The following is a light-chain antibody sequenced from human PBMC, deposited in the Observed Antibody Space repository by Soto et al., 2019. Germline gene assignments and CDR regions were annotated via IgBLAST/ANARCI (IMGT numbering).Light chain of an antibody. Sequence: QSVLTQPASVSGSRGQSIIISCVGRNTDVGQDKSVSWYQQGPGKAPKLLIFEGTNRPSGVSNRFSGSRSGNTASLTISGLQPDDEGDYFCVSYTDTDTLVFGTGTKVTVL. V-gene: IGLV2-14*01. J-gene: IGLJ1*01. CDR3: VSYTDTDTLV. CDR1: NTDVGQDKS. CDR2: EGT.